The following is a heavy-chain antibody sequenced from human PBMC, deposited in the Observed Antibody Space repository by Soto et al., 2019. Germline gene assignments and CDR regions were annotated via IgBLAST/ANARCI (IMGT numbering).Heavy chain of an antibody. CDR1: GGTFSSYA. D-gene: IGHD6-25*01. J-gene: IGHJ4*02. CDR2: IVPIVDTS. V-gene: IGHV1-69*12. CDR3: VRVGGIPGGPDN. Sequence: QVQLVQSGAEVRQPASSVKVSCKTSGGTFSSYAISWVRQAPGQGLEWMGGIVPIVDTSTYAQKFQGRVTLPAAESTGPVYMELSRLRSDGPAVYYCVRVGGIPGGPDNWGEGGPVSVSS.